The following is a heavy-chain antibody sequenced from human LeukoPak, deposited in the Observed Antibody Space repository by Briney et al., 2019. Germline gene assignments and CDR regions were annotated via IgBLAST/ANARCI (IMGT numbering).Heavy chain of an antibody. D-gene: IGHD6-13*01. V-gene: IGHV1-18*01. CDR3: ARDLGIGAAGTSWFDA. CDR2: ISPYNGKT. Sequence: ASVKVSCKASGYTFNTCGITWVRQARGQGLEWMGWISPYNGKTKYAQKVQGRVTMTTDTSTSTVYMELRSLRSDDTAVYYCARDLGIGAAGTSWFDAWGQGNPGHRLL. CDR1: GYTFNTCG. J-gene: IGHJ5*02.